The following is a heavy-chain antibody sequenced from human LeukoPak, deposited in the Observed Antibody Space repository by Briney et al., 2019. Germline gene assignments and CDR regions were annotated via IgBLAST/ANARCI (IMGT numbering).Heavy chain of an antibody. CDR1: GFTFSSYA. V-gene: IGHV3-23*01. D-gene: IGHD3-22*01. J-gene: IGHJ4*02. Sequence: GGSLRLSCAASGFTFSSYAMSWVRQAPGKGLEWVSAISGSGGSTYYADSVKGRFTISRDNSKNTLYLQMNSLRAEDTAVYYCAKDRPMSPGDSSGDFDYWGQGTLVTVSS. CDR2: ISGSGGST. CDR3: AKDRPMSPGDSSGDFDY.